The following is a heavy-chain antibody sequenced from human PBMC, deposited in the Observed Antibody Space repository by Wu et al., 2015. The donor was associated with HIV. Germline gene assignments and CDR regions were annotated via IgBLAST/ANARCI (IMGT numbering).Heavy chain of an antibody. CDR2: ISTLKGHT. J-gene: IGHJ2*01. D-gene: IGHD4-17*01. CDR1: SAAFSTYG. V-gene: IGHV1-18*01. CDR3: AIHSLDYGDKFWYFDL. Sequence: VHVVQSGAEVKKPGDSVKVSCKASSAAFSTYGIAWVRQAPGQGLEFLGWISTLKGHTYFEQKFRGRVTMTTDTPSNIVYLELRSLRTDDTAVYYCAIHSLDYGDKFWYFDLWGRGSLVTVSS.